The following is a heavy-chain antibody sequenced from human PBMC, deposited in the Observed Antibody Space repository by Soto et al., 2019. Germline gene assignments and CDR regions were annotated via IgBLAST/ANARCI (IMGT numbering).Heavy chain of an antibody. CDR1: GFSLSTSGVG. J-gene: IGHJ4*02. Sequence: QITLKESGPTLVKPTQTLTLTCTFSGFSLSTSGVGVGWIRQPPGKALEWLALIYWDDDKRYSPSLKSRLTISKDTSKNQVVLTMTNMDPVDTATYYCAHSASYGDYDLDYFDYWGQGTLVTVSS. CDR2: IYWDDDK. D-gene: IGHD4-17*01. CDR3: AHSASYGDYDLDYFDY. V-gene: IGHV2-5*02.